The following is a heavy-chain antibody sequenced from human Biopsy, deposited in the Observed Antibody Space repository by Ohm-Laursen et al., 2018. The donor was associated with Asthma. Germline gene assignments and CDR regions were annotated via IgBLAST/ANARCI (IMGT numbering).Heavy chain of an antibody. D-gene: IGHD2-2*01. CDR1: GGTFNTYV. CDR2: INSVFGTT. V-gene: IGHV1-69*13. CDR3: ARKAGSCISRTCYSLDF. J-gene: IGHJ4*02. Sequence: GASVKVSCKSLGGTFNTYVISWVRQAPGQGLEWMGRINSVFGTTTYPQKFQDRVTITADDSTSTVYMELSSLRSEDTAVYYCARKAGSCISRTCYSLDFWGQGTLVTVSS.